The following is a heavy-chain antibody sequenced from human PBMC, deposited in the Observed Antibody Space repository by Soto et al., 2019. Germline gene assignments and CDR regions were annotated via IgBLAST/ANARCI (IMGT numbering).Heavy chain of an antibody. CDR2: IWYDGSNK. V-gene: IGHV3-33*01. J-gene: IGHJ4*02. CDR1: GFTFSNYG. Sequence: QVQLVESGGAVVQPGRSLRLSCAASGFTFSNYGMHWVRQAPGKGLEWVAVIWYDGSNKYYADSVKGRFTISRDNSKNTLYLQMNSLRAEDTAVYYCARDSGGGATFFDYWGQGTLVTVSS. CDR3: ARDSGGGATFFDY. D-gene: IGHD1-26*01.